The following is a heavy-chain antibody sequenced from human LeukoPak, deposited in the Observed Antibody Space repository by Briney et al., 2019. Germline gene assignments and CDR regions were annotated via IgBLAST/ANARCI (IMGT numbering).Heavy chain of an antibody. CDR2: INPNSGGT. V-gene: IGHV1-2*02. CDR1: GYTFTGYY. J-gene: IGHJ4*02. D-gene: IGHD3-22*01. Sequence: ASVKVFCKASGYTFTGYYMHWVRQAPGQGLEWMGWINPNSGGTNYAQKFQGRVTMTRDTSISTAYMELSRLRSDDTAVYYCAREPYYYDSSVYYGIRPPNYFDYWGQGALVTVSS. CDR3: AREPYYYDSSVYYGIRPPNYFDY.